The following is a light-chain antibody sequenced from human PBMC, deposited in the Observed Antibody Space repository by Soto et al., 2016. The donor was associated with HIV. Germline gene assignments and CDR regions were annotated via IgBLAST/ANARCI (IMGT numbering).Light chain of an antibody. J-gene: IGLJ2*01. V-gene: IGLV3-21*03. CDR3: QVWDRSSDHVV. CDR2: DDN. Sequence: SYELTQPPSVSVAPGKTARVTCGGNNIGDKAVHWFQQKPGQAPVLVVYDDNYRPSGIPERFSGSNSGHTATLTISRVEAGDEADYYCQVWDRSSDHVVFGGGTKLTVL. CDR1: NIGDKA.